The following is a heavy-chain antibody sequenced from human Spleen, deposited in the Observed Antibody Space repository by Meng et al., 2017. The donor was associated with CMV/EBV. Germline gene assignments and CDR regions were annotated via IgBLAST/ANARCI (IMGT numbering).Heavy chain of an antibody. J-gene: IGHJ4*02. V-gene: IGHV1-69*10. D-gene: IGHD6-13*01. CDR2: IIPILGIA. CDR1: GGTFSSYA. CDR3: ARVTAGIAAAGTDY. Sequence: SVKVSCKASGGTFSSYAISWVRQAPGQGLEWMGGIIPILGIANYAQKFQGRVTITADKSTSTAYMELSSLRSEDTAVYYCARVTAGIAAAGTDYWGQGTLVTVSS.